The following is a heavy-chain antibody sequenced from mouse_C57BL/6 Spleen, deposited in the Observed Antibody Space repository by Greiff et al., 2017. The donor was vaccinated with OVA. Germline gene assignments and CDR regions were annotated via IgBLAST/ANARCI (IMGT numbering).Heavy chain of an antibody. CDR1: GYTFTSYW. V-gene: IGHV1-61*01. D-gene: IGHD1-1*01. Sequence: QVQLQQPGAELVRPGSSVKLSCKASGYTFTSYWMDWVKQRPGQGLEWIGNIYPSDSETHYNQKFKDKATFTVDKSSSTAYMQLSSLTSEDSAVYYCARRVLLRAMDYWGQGTSVTVSS. CDR2: IYPSDSET. J-gene: IGHJ4*01. CDR3: ARRVLLRAMDY.